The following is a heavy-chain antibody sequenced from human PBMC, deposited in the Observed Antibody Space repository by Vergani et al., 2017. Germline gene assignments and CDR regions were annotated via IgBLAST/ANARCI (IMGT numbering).Heavy chain of an antibody. J-gene: IGHJ6*02. CDR2: IIPIFGTA. CDR1: GGTFSSYA. V-gene: IGHV1-69*13. Sequence: QVQLVQSGAEVKKPGSSVKVSCKASGGTFSSYAISWVRQAPGQGLEWMGRIIPIFGTANYAQKFQGRVTITADESTSTAYMELSSLRSEDTAVYYCARIGVMATTRYYYYGMDGWGQGTTVTVSS. D-gene: IGHD5-24*01. CDR3: ARIGVMATTRYYYYGMDG.